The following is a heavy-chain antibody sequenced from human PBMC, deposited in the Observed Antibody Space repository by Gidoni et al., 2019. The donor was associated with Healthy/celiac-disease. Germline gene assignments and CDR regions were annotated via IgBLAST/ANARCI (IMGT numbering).Heavy chain of an antibody. J-gene: IGHJ4*02. CDR2: IYSGGST. V-gene: IGHV3-53*01. Sequence: EVQLVESGGGLIQPGGSLRLSCAASGFTVSSNYISWVRQAPGKGLEWVSVIYSGGSTYYADSVKGRFTISRDTSKNTLYLQMNSLRAEDTAVYYCARALCGDYVACYFDYWGQGTLVTVSS. CDR1: GFTVSSNY. D-gene: IGHD2-21*02. CDR3: ARALCGDYVACYFDY.